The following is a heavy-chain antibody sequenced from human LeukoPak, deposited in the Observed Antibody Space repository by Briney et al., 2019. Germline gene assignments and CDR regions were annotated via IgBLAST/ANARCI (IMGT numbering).Heavy chain of an antibody. J-gene: IGHJ5*02. D-gene: IGHD3-3*01. CDR3: AKVAGEDTIFGVVITQHNWFDP. CDR2: ISTNSDTI. Sequence: GGSLRLSCAASGFTFSSYTMNWVRQAPGKGLEWISYISTNSDTIYYADSVKGRFTISRDNAKNSLFLQMNSLRAEDTAVYYCAKVAGEDTIFGVVITQHNWFDPWGQGTLVTVSS. CDR1: GFTFSSYT. V-gene: IGHV3-48*01.